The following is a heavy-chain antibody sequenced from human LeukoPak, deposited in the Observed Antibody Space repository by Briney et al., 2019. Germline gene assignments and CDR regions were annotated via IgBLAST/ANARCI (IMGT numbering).Heavy chain of an antibody. CDR1: GYTFTRYY. Sequence: ASVKVSCKASGYTFTRYYMHWVRQAPGQGLEWMGRINPNSGGTNYAQKFQRRVTMTRDTSISTAYMELSRLRSNDTAMYYCARGIAAAGTVDGAFDIWGQGTMVTVSS. CDR2: INPNSGGT. CDR3: ARGIAAAGTVDGAFDI. D-gene: IGHD6-13*01. V-gene: IGHV1-2*06. J-gene: IGHJ3*02.